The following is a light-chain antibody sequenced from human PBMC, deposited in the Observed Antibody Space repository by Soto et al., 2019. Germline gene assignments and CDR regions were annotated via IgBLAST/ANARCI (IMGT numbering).Light chain of an antibody. CDR2: DAS. V-gene: IGKV3-11*01. CDR1: QSVSNY. J-gene: IGKJ4*01. CDR3: QQHSNRLS. Sequence: EIVLTQSPATLSLSPGERATLSCRASQSVSNYLAWYQQKPGQAPRLLIYDASNRATGIPARFSGSGSGTDFTLTISPLEAEDFAVYYCQQHSNRLSFGGGTKVEIK.